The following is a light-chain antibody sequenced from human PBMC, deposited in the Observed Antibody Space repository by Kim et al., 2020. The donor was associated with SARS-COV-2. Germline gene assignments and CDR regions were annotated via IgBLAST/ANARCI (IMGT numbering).Light chain of an antibody. V-gene: IGKV3-15*01. CDR2: DIS. CDR3: QQYKDWYT. CDR1: QSVSNN. Sequence: LSVSPGERATRPCRASQSVSNNLAWYQHKPGQRPRVLIYDISTRVTGIPARCSGSGSGTEFTLTSSRMQSEDFAIYYCQQYKDWYTFGQETKVEI. J-gene: IGKJ2*01.